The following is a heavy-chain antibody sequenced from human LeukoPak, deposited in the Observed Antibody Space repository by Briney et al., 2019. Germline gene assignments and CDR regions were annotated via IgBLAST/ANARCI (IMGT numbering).Heavy chain of an antibody. V-gene: IGHV3-30-3*01. J-gene: IGHJ4*02. CDR1: QFSFNNYP. D-gene: IGHD1-26*01. CDR2: IAYDGSNI. Sequence: PGRSLRLSCAASQFSFNNYPMHWVRQAPGKGLEWVATIAYDGSNIFYADSVRGRFTISRDNSKNTLYLQMNSLRAEDTAVYYCAKDSGSYYNFDYWGQGTLVTVSS. CDR3: AKDSGSYYNFDY.